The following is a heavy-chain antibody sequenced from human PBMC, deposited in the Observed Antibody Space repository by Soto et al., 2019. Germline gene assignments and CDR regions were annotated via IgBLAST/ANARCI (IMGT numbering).Heavy chain of an antibody. CDR1: GGSISSYY. J-gene: IGHJ3*02. CDR2: IYYTGNT. CDR3: ARVTADYVNAFDI. D-gene: IGHD2-21*02. Sequence: SETLSLTCTVSGGSISSYYWSWIRQPPGKGLEWIGYIYYTGNTNYNPSLKSRVSVSVDTSKNQFSLNLSSVTAADTAVYYCARVTADYVNAFDIWGQGTMVTVSS. V-gene: IGHV4-59*01.